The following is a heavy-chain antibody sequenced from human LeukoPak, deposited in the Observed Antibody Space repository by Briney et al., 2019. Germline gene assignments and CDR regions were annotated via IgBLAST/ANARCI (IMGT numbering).Heavy chain of an antibody. Sequence: SETVSLTCAVSGGSISSSNWWSWVRQPPGKGLEWIGEIYHSGNTNSNPSLRSRVTISLDTSKNQFSLKLSSVTAADTAVYYCARAREFSSSSGRAYYFDYWGQGTLVTVSS. D-gene: IGHD6-6*01. CDR3: ARAREFSSSSGRAYYFDY. J-gene: IGHJ4*02. CDR2: IYHSGNT. V-gene: IGHV4-4*02. CDR1: GGSISSSNW.